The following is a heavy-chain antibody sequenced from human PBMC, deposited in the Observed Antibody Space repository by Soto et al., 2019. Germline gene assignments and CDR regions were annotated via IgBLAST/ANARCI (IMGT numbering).Heavy chain of an antibody. CDR1: GYTFTSYG. CDR3: ARDSSGVGSSYYYYGMDV. J-gene: IGHJ6*02. Sequence: ASVKVSCKASGYTFTSYGISWVRQAPGQGLEWMGWISAYNGNTNYAQKLQGRVTMTTDTSTSTAYMELRSLRSDDTAVYYCARDSSGVGSSYYYYGMDVWGQGTTVTVSS. V-gene: IGHV1-18*01. CDR2: ISAYNGNT. D-gene: IGHD6-6*01.